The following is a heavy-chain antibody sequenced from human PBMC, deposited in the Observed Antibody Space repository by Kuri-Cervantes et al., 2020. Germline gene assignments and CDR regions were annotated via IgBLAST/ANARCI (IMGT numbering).Heavy chain of an antibody. D-gene: IGHD4-11*01. Sequence: ASVKVSCKASGYTFTSYYMHWVRQAPGQGLEWMGIINPSGGSTSYAQKFQGRVTMTRNTSISTAHMELSSLRSEDTAVYYCARATTVTTGYYMDVWGKGTTVAVSS. CDR3: ARATTVTTGYYMDV. CDR2: INPSGGST. V-gene: IGHV1-46*01. CDR1: GYTFTSYY. J-gene: IGHJ6*03.